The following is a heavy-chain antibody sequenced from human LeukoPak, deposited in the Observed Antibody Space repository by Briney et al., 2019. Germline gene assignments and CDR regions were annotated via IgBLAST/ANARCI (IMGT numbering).Heavy chain of an antibody. CDR3: SRGSGWLSVY. V-gene: IGHV3-49*03. D-gene: IGHD6-19*01. J-gene: IGHJ4*02. Sequence: GGSLRLSCTASGFTFGDYLMSWFRQAPGKGLEWIGFISGGTTEYAASVKGRFTISRDDSSSIAYLQMNSLTTEDTAVYYCSRGSGWLSVYWGQGTLVTVSS. CDR1: GFTFGDYL. CDR2: ISGGTT.